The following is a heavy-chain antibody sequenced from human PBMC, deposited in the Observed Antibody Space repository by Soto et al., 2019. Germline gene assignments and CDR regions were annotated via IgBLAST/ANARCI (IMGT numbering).Heavy chain of an antibody. CDR3: ARAPGRSLSEYSGYDGAGY. CDR1: GFTFSSYS. CDR2: ISSSSSYI. V-gene: IGHV3-21*01. D-gene: IGHD5-12*01. J-gene: IGHJ4*02. Sequence: GGSLRLSCAASGFTFSSYSMNWVRQAPGKGLEWVSSISSSSSYIYYADSVKGRFTISRDNAKNSLYLQMNSLRAEDTAVYYCARAPGRSLSEYSGYDGAGYWGQGTLVTVSS.